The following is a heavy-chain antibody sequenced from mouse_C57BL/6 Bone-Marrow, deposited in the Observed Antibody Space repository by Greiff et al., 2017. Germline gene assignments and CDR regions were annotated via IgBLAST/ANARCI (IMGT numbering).Heavy chain of an antibody. CDR2: IYPGDGDT. CDR1: GYAFSSYW. J-gene: IGHJ4*01. V-gene: IGHV1-80*01. Sequence: SGAELVKPGASVKISCKASGYAFSSYWMNWVKQRPGKGLEWIGQIYPGDGDTNYNGKFKGKATLTADKSSSTAYMQLSSLTSEDSAVYFYARWGYGSSHYAMDYWGQGTSVTVSS. D-gene: IGHD1-1*01. CDR3: ARWGYGSSHYAMDY.